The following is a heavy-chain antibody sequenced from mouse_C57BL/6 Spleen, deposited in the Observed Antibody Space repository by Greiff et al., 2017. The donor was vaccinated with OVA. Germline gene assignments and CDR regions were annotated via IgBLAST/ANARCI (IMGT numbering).Heavy chain of an antibody. CDR3: ALYYGNLYAMDY. CDR2: IDPENGDT. CDR1: GFNIKDDY. D-gene: IGHD2-1*01. J-gene: IGHJ4*01. Sequence: EVMLVESGAELVRPGASVKLSCTASGFNIKDDYMHWVKQRPEQGLEWIGWIDPENGDTEYASKFQGKATLTADTSSNTAYLQLSSLTSEDTAVDYCALYYGNLYAMDYWGQGTSVTVSS. V-gene: IGHV14-4*01.